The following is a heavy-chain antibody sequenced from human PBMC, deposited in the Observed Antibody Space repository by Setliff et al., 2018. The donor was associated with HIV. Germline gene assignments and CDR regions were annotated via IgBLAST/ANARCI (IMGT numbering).Heavy chain of an antibody. Sequence: SETLSLTCTISGGSISSYFWSWIRQPPGKGPEWIGYISYSGSTNYNPSLQSRVTISLDTSKNQFSLKLSSVTAADTAVYYCARQVGDDYGGYDLWDYYFDLWGQGTLVTVSS. J-gene: IGHJ4*02. CDR1: GGSISSYF. CDR2: ISYSGST. CDR3: ARQVGDDYGGYDLWDYYFDL. D-gene: IGHD4-17*01. V-gene: IGHV4-59*01.